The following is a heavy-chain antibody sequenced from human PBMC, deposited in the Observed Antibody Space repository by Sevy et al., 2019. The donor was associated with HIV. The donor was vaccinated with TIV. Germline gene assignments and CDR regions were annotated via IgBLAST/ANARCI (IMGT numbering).Heavy chain of an antibody. J-gene: IGHJ6*02. D-gene: IGHD3-16*01. CDR2: ISWNSGSI. Sequence: GGSLRLSCAASGFTFDDYAMHWVRQAPGKVLEWVSGISWNSGSIGCADSVKGRFTISRDNAKNSLYLQMNSLRAEDTALYYCAKGGVTLQGRYYGMDVWGQGTTVTVSS. CDR3: AKGGVTLQGRYYGMDV. CDR1: GFTFDDYA. V-gene: IGHV3-9*01.